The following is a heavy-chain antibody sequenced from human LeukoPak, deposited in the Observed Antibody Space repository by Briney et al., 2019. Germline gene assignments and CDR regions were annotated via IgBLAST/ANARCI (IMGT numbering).Heavy chain of an antibody. CDR3: ARDSLFAPFDY. J-gene: IGHJ4*02. V-gene: IGHV4-31*03. CDR2: IYYSGST. CDR1: GGSISSGGYY. Sequence: SQTLSFTCTVSGGSISSGGYYWSWIRQHPGKGLEWIGYIYYSGSTYYNPSLKSRVTISVDTSKNQFSLKLSSVTAADTAVYYCARDSLFAPFDYWGQGTLVTVS. D-gene: IGHD3-3*01.